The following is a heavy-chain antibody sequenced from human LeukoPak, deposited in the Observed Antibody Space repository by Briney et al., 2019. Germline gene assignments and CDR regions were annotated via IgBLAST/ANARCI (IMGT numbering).Heavy chain of an antibody. Sequence: TETLSLTCNVSGGSISSYYWSWIRQPPGKGLEWIGYIYYSGSTNYNPSLKSRVTISVDTSKNQFSLKLSSVTAADTAVYYCARSLIAVAGNDAFDIWGQGTMVTVSS. D-gene: IGHD6-19*01. J-gene: IGHJ3*02. CDR2: IYYSGST. CDR1: GGSISSYY. CDR3: ARSLIAVAGNDAFDI. V-gene: IGHV4-59*01.